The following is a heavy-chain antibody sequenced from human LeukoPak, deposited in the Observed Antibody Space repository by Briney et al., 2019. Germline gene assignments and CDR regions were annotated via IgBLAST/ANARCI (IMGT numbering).Heavy chain of an antibody. CDR2: IYYSGST. D-gene: IGHD3-10*01. CDR3: ARHMGYYYYYPMDV. V-gene: IGHV4-59*08. CDR1: GGSISNYY. J-gene: IGHJ6*02. Sequence: TSETLSLTCTVSGGSISNYYWSWIRQSPGKGLEWIGYIYYSGSTNCNPSRKSRVTTSVDTSKNQISLNLSSVTAADTAVYYCARHMGYYYYYPMDVWGQGTTVTVSS.